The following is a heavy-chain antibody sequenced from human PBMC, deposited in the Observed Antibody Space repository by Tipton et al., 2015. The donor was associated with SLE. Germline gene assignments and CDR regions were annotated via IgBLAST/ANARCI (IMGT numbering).Heavy chain of an antibody. V-gene: IGHV4-59*12. J-gene: IGHJ3*01. CDR1: GVSFISYY. CDR2: VFYTGST. Sequence: TLSLTCTVSGVSFISYYWSWIRQSPGKRLEWSGSVFYTGSTKYNPSLDSRVTISVDTSRKQFSLTLSSVTAADTAVYFCATSAYSSSSDAFDFWGPGTMVSVSS. D-gene: IGHD6-6*01. CDR3: ATSAYSSSSDAFDF.